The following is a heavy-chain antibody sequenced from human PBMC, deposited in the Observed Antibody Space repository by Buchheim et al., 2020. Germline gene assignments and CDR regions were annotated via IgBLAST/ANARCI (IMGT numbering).Heavy chain of an antibody. CDR2: IGYDGSNK. V-gene: IGHV3-33*01. J-gene: IGHJ4*02. D-gene: IGHD5-12*01. CDR3: ARDYSGYELGFDY. Sequence: QVQLVESGGGVVQPGRSLRLSCAASGFTFSSYGMHWVRQAPGKGLEWVAVIGYDGSNKYYADSVKGRFTTSRDNSKNRLYRQMNSLRAEDTAVYYCARDYSGYELGFDYWGQGTL. CDR1: GFTFSSYG.